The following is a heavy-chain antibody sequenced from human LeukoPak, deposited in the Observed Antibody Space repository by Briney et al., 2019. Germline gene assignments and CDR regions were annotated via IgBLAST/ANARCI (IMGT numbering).Heavy chain of an antibody. D-gene: IGHD6-13*01. V-gene: IGHV5-10-1*01. CDR3: ARHKQQLIRQWFDP. J-gene: IGHJ5*02. CDR1: GYSFTTYW. CDR2: IDPSDSYT. Sequence: GESLKISCKSSGYSFTTYWISLVRQMPGKGLEWMGTIDPSDSYTNYSPSFQGHVTISADKSISTAYLQWISLKASDTAMYYCARHKQQLIRQWFDPWGQGTLVTVSS.